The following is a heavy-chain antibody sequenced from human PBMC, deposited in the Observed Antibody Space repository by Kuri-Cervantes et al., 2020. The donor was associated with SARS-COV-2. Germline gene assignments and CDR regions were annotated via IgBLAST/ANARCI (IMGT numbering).Heavy chain of an antibody. D-gene: IGHD6-19*01. V-gene: IGHV4-34*11. CDR2: IYYSGST. CDR3: ARSGWYSRGVTYYHLDV. J-gene: IGHJ6*03. CDR1: GWSFSGYY. Sequence: GSLRLSCAVYGWSFSGYYWSWIRQPPGKGLEWIGSIYYSGSTYYNPSPKSRVTISVDTSKNQFSLNLTSVTAADTAVYFCARSGWYSRGVTYYHLDVWGKGTTVTVSS.